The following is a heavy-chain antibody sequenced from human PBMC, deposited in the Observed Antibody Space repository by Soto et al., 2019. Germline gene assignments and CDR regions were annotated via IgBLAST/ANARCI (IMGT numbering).Heavy chain of an antibody. J-gene: IGHJ4*02. Sequence: PGGSLRLSCAASGFTFSSYGMHWVRQAPGKGLEWVAVISYDGSNKYYADSVKGRFTISRDNSKNTLYLQMNSLRAEDTAVYYCANYREERSSGWSDYWGQGTLVTVSS. V-gene: IGHV3-30*18. CDR1: GFTFSSYG. CDR2: ISYDGSNK. D-gene: IGHD6-19*01. CDR3: ANYREERSSGWSDY.